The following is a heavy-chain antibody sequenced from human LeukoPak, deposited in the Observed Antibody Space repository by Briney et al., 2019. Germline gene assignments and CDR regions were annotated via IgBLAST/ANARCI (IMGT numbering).Heavy chain of an antibody. J-gene: IGHJ4*02. D-gene: IGHD4-17*01. CDR3: ITDPGDYENF. V-gene: IGHV3-15*01. CDR2: IKSKSDGETR. Sequence: GGSLRLSCAASGFSFSNAWMSWVRQAPGKGLEWVGRIKSKSDGETRDYAAPVRGRFAISRDDSKNTLFLLMNSVKTDDTAVYFCITDPGDYENFWGQGTLVTVSS. CDR1: GFSFSNAW.